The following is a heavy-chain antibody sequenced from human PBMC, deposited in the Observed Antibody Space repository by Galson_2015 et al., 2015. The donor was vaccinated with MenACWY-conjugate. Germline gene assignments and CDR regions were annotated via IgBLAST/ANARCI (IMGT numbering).Heavy chain of an antibody. J-gene: IGHJ6*02. Sequence: QSGAEVKKPGESLKISCKGSGYSFTNFWIAWVRQMPGRGLEWVGLISPGDSNTRYSPSFQGQVTISADKSISTAYLQWSSLKASDTAMYYCARHPPGGRGLDVWGQGTTVTVSS. D-gene: IGHD1-26*01. CDR2: ISPGDSNT. CDR3: ARHPPGGRGLDV. CDR1: GYSFTNFW. V-gene: IGHV5-51*01.